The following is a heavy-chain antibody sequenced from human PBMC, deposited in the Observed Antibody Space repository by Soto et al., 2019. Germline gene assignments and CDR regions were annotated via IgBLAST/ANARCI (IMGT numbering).Heavy chain of an antibody. CDR2: ISISSATI. CDR1: GFTLRSYS. D-gene: IGHD2-15*01. Sequence: GRSLRLSCVASGFTLRSYSMNWVRQAPGKGLEWIAYISISSATIYYADSVKGRFIVSRDNARNSLSLQMNSLRDEDTALYYCARDSAGPFDYWGQGTLVTVSS. J-gene: IGHJ4*02. V-gene: IGHV3-48*02. CDR3: ARDSAGPFDY.